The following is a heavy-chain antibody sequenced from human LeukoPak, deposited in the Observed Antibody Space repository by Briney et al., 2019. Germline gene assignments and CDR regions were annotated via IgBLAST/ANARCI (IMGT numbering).Heavy chain of an antibody. J-gene: IGHJ4*02. V-gene: IGHV1-46*01. CDR2: INPSGGTT. CDR1: GGTFSSYA. D-gene: IGHD3-10*01. CDR3: ARDGAEFGELLESDY. Sequence: ASVKVSCKASGGTFSSYAISWVRQAPGQGLEWMGKINPSGGTTSYAQKFQGRVAMTRDTSTSTVYMDLSGLTSEDTAVYYCARDGAEFGELLESDYWGQGTLVTVSS.